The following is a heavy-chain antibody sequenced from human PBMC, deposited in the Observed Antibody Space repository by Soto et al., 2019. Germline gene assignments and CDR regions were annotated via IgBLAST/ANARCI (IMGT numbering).Heavy chain of an antibody. J-gene: IGHJ3*02. CDR3: VRGQGYSSSSGAFDI. CDR1: GFTFDDYG. V-gene: IGHV3-20*01. CDR2: INWNGGST. Sequence: EVQLVESGGGVVRPGGSLRLSCAASGFTFDDYGMSWVRQAPGKGLEWVSGINWNGGSTGYADSVKGRFTISRDNAKNSLYLQMNGLSAEDTALYHCVRGQGYSSSSGAFDIWGPGTMVPGSS. D-gene: IGHD6-6*01.